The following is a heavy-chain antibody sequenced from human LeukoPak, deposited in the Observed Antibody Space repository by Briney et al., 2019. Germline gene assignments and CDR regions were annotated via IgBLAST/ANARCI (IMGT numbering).Heavy chain of an antibody. CDR1: GGSISSYY. J-gene: IGHJ4*02. V-gene: IGHV4-59*01. D-gene: IGHD1-26*01. Sequence: SETLSLTCTVSGGSISSYYWSWIRQPPGKGLEWIGYIYYSGSTNYNPSLKSRVTISVDTSKNQFSLKLSSATAADTAVYYCAREGDSLFDYWGQGTLVTVSS. CDR3: AREGDSLFDY. CDR2: IYYSGST.